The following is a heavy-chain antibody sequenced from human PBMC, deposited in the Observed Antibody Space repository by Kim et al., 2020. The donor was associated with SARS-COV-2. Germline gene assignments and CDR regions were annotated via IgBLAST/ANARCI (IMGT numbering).Heavy chain of an antibody. CDR1: EFTFSHYA. Sequence: GGSLRLSCAASEFTFSHYAMHWVRQAPGKGLEWVAVISFDGNHKYYADSVKGRFTISRDNSKNTLYLQMNSLRVEDTAVYYCAREYSTTYGFRETLYYWG. CDR3: AREYSTTYGFRETLYY. D-gene: IGHD1-26*01. CDR2: ISFDGNHK. J-gene: IGHJ4*01. V-gene: IGHV3-30-3*01.